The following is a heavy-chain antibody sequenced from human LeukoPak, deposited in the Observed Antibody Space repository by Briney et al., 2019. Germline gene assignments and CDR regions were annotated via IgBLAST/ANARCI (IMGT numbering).Heavy chain of an antibody. J-gene: IGHJ4*02. CDR2: ISAYNGNT. CDR3: ARGPGTSMDY. Sequence: ASVKVSCKASVYTFTSYDLHWVRQAPGHGVGWMGWISAYNGNTKYSQNLQGRVTMTTDTSTSTAYMELRSLRSDDTAVYYCARGPGTSMDYWGQGTLVTVSS. V-gene: IGHV1-18*01. D-gene: IGHD5-18*01. CDR1: VYTFTSYD.